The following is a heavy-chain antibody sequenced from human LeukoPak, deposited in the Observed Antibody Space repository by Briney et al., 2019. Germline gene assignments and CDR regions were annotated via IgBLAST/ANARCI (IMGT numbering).Heavy chain of an antibody. CDR2: INHSGST. CDR3: ARGDCTSTDCYVRLIDY. D-gene: IGHD2-2*01. CDR1: GGSFSGYY. J-gene: IGHJ4*02. V-gene: IGHV4-34*01. Sequence: SETLSLTCAVYGGSFSGYYWSWIRQPPGKGLEWIGEINHSGSTNYNPSLKSRVTISVDTSKNQFSLKLNSVTAADTAVYYCARGDCTSTDCYVRLIDYWGQGTLVTVSS.